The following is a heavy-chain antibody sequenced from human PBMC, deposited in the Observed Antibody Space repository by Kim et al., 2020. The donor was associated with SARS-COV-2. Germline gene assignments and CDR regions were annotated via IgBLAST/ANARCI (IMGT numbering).Heavy chain of an antibody. V-gene: IGHV4-39*01. Sequence: SETLSLTCTVSGGSITSYSYYWVWIRQPPGKGLEWIGSIYYSGSAYSNPSLNSRVTISVDTSKNQFSLKLTSVTAADTAVYYCARNAGGKQWLVLGVRGFDSWGQGTLVTVSS. CDR3: ARNAGGKQWLVLGVRGFDS. CDR1: GGSITSYSYY. D-gene: IGHD6-19*01. CDR2: IYYSGSA. J-gene: IGHJ5*01.